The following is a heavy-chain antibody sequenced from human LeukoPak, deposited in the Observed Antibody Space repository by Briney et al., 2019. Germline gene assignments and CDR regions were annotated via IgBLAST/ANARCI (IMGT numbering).Heavy chain of an antibody. CDR1: GFTFSSYW. D-gene: IGHD3-22*01. CDR3: AGGGGYLIDY. J-gene: IGHJ4*02. V-gene: IGHV3-7*01. Sequence: GGSLRLSCTASGFTFSSYWMNWVHQVPGKELEWVAIIKSDGTEEHYLDSVKGRFTISRDNANNLLFLQMNNLRAEDTAVYYCAGGGGYLIDYWGQGTLVTVSS. CDR2: IKSDGTEE.